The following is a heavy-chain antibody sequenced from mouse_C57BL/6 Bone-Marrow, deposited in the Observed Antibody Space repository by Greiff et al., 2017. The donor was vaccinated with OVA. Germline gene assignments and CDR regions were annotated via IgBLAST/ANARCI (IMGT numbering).Heavy chain of an antibody. Sequence: VQLQQSGGDLVKPGGSLKLSCAASGFTFSSYGMSWVRQTPDKRLEWVATISSGGSYTYYPDSVKGRFTISRDNAKNTLYLQMSSLKSEDTAMYYGARQTIVTTSYFDYWGQGTTLTVSS. V-gene: IGHV5-6*01. CDR2: ISSGGSYT. CDR3: ARQTIVTTSYFDY. D-gene: IGHD2-5*01. J-gene: IGHJ2*01. CDR1: GFTFSSYG.